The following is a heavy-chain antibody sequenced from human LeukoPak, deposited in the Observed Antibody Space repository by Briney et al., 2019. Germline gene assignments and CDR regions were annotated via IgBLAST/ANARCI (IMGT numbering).Heavy chain of an antibody. CDR3: AREDRWVVVPAANFDY. D-gene: IGHD2-2*01. CDR1: GGSISSYY. V-gene: IGHV4-59*01. J-gene: IGHJ4*02. CDR2: IYYSGST. Sequence: KTSETLSLTCTVSGGSISSYYWSWIRQPPGKGLEWIGYIYYSGSTNYNPSLKSRVTISVDTSKNQFSLKLSSVTAADTAVYYCAREDRWVVVPAANFDYWGQGTLVTVSS.